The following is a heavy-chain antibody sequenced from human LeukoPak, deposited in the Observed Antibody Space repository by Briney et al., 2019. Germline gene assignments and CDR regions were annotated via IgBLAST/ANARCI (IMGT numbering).Heavy chain of an antibody. CDR3: AKTCEDFWGRAKGGMDV. CDR2: IGGSGGGT. V-gene: IGHV3-23*01. D-gene: IGHD3-3*01. Sequence: GGSLRLSCAASGFTFSSYAMNWVRQTPGKGLEWVSVIGGSGGGTFYADSVKGRFTISRDNSKNTLYLQMNSLRAEDTAVYYCAKTCEDFWGRAKGGMDVWGKGTTVTVSS. J-gene: IGHJ6*04. CDR1: GFTFSSYA.